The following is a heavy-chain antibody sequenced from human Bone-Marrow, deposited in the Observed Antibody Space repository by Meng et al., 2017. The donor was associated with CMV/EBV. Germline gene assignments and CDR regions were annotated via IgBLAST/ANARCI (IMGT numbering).Heavy chain of an antibody. CDR2: IIPIFGTA. CDR1: GGTFSSYA. J-gene: IGHJ4*02. D-gene: IGHD4-11*01. Sequence: SVKVSCKASGGTFSSYAISWVRQAPGQGLEWMGGIIPIFGTANYAQKFQGRVTITTDESTSTAYMELSSLRSEDTAVYYCARDLFSNKPRYYFDYWGQGTLVTVSS. V-gene: IGHV1-69*05. CDR3: ARDLFSNKPRYYFDY.